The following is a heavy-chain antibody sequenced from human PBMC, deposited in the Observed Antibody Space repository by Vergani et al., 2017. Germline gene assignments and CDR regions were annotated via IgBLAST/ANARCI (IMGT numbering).Heavy chain of an antibody. V-gene: IGHV4-61*02. Sequence: QVQLTESGPGVVRPSQTLSLSCTVSGDSITNGPYYWTWIRQPAGRGLEWLWRIYISSSPDYNPSLQSRLTISIDSSKNQFSLSLTSVTATDTGVYYCARGQTRSHFSSDSIWFDPWGPGTLVTVSS. CDR3: ARGQTRSHFSSDSIWFDP. CDR1: GDSITNGPYY. D-gene: IGHD3-10*01. CDR2: IYISSSP. J-gene: IGHJ5*02.